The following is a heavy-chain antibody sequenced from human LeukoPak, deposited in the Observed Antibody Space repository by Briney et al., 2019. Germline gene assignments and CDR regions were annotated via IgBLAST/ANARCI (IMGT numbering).Heavy chain of an antibody. J-gene: IGHJ4*02. CDR1: GGSISIHY. D-gene: IGHD4-17*01. CDR3: GSSYGDYVAY. V-gene: IGHV4-59*08. Sequence: SETLSLTCTVSGGSISIHYWSWIPQPPGKGLEGIRYNSYSGSPNLHPSLESPVHISVDTSKNQFSLRLSSVTAADTAMYYCGSSYGDYVAYWGQGTLVTVSS. CDR2: NSYSGSP.